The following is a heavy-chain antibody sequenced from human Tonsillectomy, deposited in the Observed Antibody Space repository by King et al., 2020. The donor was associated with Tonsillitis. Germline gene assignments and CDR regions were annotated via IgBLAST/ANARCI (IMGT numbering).Heavy chain of an antibody. D-gene: IGHD3-22*01. CDR2: INPNSGGT. J-gene: IGHJ3*02. Sequence: VQLVESGAEVKKPGASVKVSCKASGYTFTGYYMHWVRQAPGQGLEWMGWINPNSGGTNYAQKFQGRVTMTRDTSISTAYMELSRLRSDDTAVYYCASPYYYDSSGYYYADDAFDIWGQGTMVTVSS. CDR3: ASPYYYDSSGYYYADDAFDI. CDR1: GYTFTGYY. V-gene: IGHV1-2*02.